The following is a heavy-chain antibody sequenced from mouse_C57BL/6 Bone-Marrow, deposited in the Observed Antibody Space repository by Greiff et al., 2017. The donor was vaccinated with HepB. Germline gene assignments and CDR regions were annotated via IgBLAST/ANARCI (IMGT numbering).Heavy chain of an antibody. D-gene: IGHD1-2*01. V-gene: IGHV1-26*01. CDR2: INPNNGGT. CDR3: ARRLLRLMDY. CDR1: GYTFTDYY. Sequence: EVQLQQSGPELVKPGASVKISCKASGYTFTDYYMNWVKQSHGKSLEWIGDINPNNGGTSYNQKFKGKATLTVDKSSSTAYMELRSLTSEDSAVYYCARRLLRLMDYWGQGTSVTVSS. J-gene: IGHJ4*01.